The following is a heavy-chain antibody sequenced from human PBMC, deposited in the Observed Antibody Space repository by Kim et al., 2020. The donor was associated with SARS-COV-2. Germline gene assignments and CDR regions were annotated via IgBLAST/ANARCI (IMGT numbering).Heavy chain of an antibody. CDR2: ISSNGGST. Sequence: GGSLRLSCSASGFPFNTYSMHWVRQAPWKGLEYVSGISSNGGSTYYADSVKGSFTISRDNTKNTVYLQMSSLRAEDTAVYYCVKDGPGRGSYYDGDYYYGMDVWGQGTTVTVSS. D-gene: IGHD1-26*01. J-gene: IGHJ6*02. CDR1: GFPFNTYS. V-gene: IGHV3-64D*06. CDR3: VKDGPGRGSYYDGDYYYGMDV.